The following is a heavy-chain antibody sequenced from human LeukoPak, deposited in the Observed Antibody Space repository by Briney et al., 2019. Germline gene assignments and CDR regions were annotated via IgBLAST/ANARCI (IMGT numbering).Heavy chain of an antibody. D-gene: IGHD3-22*01. Sequence: GGSLGLSCADSGHTFRRYAMTGVREARGKGLEWVSGISGSGGTTYYADSVKGRFTISRDNSKNTLYLQMNSLRVEDTAVYYCAKGGRWDYYDSSHWGQGTMVTVSS. V-gene: IGHV3-23*01. CDR2: ISGSGGTT. J-gene: IGHJ3*01. CDR3: AKGGRWDYYDSSH. CDR1: GHTFRRYA.